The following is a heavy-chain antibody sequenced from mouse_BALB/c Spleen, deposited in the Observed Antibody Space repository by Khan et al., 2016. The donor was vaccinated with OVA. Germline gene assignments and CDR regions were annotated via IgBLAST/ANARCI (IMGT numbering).Heavy chain of an antibody. Sequence: EVQLVESGGGLVKPGGSLKLSREVSGFTFSTYAMSWVRQTPEKRLEWVASISSDGDYTFYLDSVKGRFTISRANAKNTLYLEMSSLRSDDTAMFYCARSPYGNFGYWGQGTLVTVSA. CDR2: ISSDGDYT. CDR1: GFTFSTYA. D-gene: IGHD2-1*01. J-gene: IGHJ3*02. V-gene: IGHV5-9-3*01. CDR3: ARSPYGNFGY.